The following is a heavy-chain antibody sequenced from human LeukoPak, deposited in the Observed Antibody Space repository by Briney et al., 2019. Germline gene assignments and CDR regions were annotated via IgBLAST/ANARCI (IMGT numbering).Heavy chain of an antibody. J-gene: IGHJ4*02. CDR1: VFTFSTYA. V-gene: IGHV3-23*01. D-gene: IGHD2-21*02. Sequence: GGSLRLSCAASVFTFSTYAMSWVRQAPGKGLEWVSAISGSGGSTYYADSVKGRFTISRDNSKNTLYLQINSLRAEDTALYYCAKKSGGDCHDYWGQGTLVTVSS. CDR2: ISGSGGST. CDR3: AKKSGGDCHDY.